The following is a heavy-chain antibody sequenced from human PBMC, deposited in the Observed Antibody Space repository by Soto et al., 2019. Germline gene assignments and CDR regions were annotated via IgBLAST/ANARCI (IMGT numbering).Heavy chain of an antibody. V-gene: IGHV3-23*01. CDR1: GFTFSSYA. J-gene: IGHJ4*02. CDR2: ISGSGGST. D-gene: IGHD6-19*01. CDR3: AKGVFAAVAGTGGFDY. Sequence: GSLRLSCAASGFTFSSYAMSWVRQAPGKGLEWVSAISGSGGSTYYADSVKGRFTISRDNSKNTLYLQMSSLRAEDTAVYYCAKGVFAAVAGTGGFDYWGQGTLVTVSS.